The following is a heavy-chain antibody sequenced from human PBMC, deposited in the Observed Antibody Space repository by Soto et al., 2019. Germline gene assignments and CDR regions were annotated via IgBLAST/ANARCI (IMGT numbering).Heavy chain of an antibody. V-gene: IGHV4-59*01. D-gene: IGHD3-22*01. CDR1: GGSISSYY. Sequence: SETLSLTCTVSGGSISSYYWSWIRQPPGKGLEWIGYVYYSGNTIYNPSLKSRVTISVDTSKNQFSLRLTSVTAADTAVYYCARLSAYYYVYAFDLWGQGTMVTVS. J-gene: IGHJ3*01. CDR2: VYYSGNT. CDR3: ARLSAYYYVYAFDL.